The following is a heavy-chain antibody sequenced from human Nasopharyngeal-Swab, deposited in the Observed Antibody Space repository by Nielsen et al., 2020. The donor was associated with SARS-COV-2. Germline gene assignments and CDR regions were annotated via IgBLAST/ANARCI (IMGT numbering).Heavy chain of an antibody. J-gene: IGHJ6*02. CDR3: ARAFGELLFGGMDV. CDR2: INHRGGT. V-gene: IGHV4-34*01. D-gene: IGHD3-10*01. CDR1: GGSFSDSP. Sequence: SETLSLTCAVYGGSFSDSPWSWLRLLPGKGLEWIGEINHRGGTAYRSSLKSRVSISVDTSKNQFSLKLSSVTAADTAVYYCARAFGELLFGGMDVWGQGTTVTVSS.